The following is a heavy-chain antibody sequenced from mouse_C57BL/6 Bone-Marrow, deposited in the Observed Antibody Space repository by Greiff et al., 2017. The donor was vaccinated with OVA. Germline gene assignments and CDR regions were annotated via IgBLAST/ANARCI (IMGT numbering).Heavy chain of an antibody. J-gene: IGHJ2*01. D-gene: IGHD1-1*01. Sequence: EVMLVESGGGLVKPGGSLKLSCAASGFTFSDYGMHWVRQAPEKGLEWVAYISSGSSTIYYADTVKGRITISRDNAKNTLFLQMTRLRSEDTAMYYCSRDTTVVAEGFDYWGQGTTLTVTS. CDR3: SRDTTVVAEGFDY. V-gene: IGHV5-17*01. CDR1: GFTFSDYG. CDR2: ISSGSSTI.